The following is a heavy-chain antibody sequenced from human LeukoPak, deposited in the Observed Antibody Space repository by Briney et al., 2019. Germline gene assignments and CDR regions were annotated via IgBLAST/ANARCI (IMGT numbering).Heavy chain of an antibody. V-gene: IGHV3-30*03. D-gene: IGHD3-10*01. CDR3: ATEKWGGAFDI. J-gene: IGHJ3*02. CDR1: GFTFSSYG. Sequence: GGSLRLSCAASGFTFSSYGMHWVRQAPGKGLEWVAVISYDGSNKYYADSVKGRFTISRDNAENSLYLQMNSLRAEDTAVYYCATEKWGGAFDIWGQGTMVTVSS. CDR2: ISYDGSNK.